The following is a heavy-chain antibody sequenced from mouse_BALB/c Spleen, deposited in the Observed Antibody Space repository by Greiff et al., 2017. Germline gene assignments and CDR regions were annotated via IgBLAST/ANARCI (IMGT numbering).Heavy chain of an antibody. V-gene: IGHV5-17*02. CDR3: ARSLITTASMDY. CDR1: GFTFSSFG. D-gene: IGHD1-2*01. J-gene: IGHJ4*01. Sequence: EVKLMESGGGLVQPGGSRKLSCAASGFTFSSFGMHWVRQAPEKGLEWVAYISSGSSTIYYADTVKGRFTISRDNPKNTLFLQMTSLRSEDTAMYYCARSLITTASMDYWGQGTSVTVSS. CDR2: ISSGSSTI.